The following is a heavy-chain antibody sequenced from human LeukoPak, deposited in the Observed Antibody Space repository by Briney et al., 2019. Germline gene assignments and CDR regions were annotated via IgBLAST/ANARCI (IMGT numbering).Heavy chain of an antibody. D-gene: IGHD3-10*01. V-gene: IGHV3-74*01. CDR2: ISSDGSST. J-gene: IGHJ6*03. CDR1: GFTFSSYW. CDR3: TRFSMAGGLKDYMEV. Sequence: PGGSLRLSCAASGFTFSSYWIHWVRQVPGKGLVWVSRISSDGSSTTYADSVRGRFTISRDNAMNMLYLQMSSLRAEDTAVYYCTRFSMAGGLKDYMEVWGEGTTVTVSS.